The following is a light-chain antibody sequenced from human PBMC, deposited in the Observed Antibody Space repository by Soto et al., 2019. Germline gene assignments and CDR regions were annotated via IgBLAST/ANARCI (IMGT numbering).Light chain of an antibody. J-gene: IGLJ1*01. CDR1: DTNIGFYNF. Sequence: QSALTQPRSVSGSPGQSVTISCTGTDTNIGFYNFVSWYQQHPDKAPHLVIYDVNKRPSGVPDRFSGSKSGKTASLTISELQADDEADYFCCSYAGTYTYVFGTGTKVTVL. V-gene: IGLV2-11*01. CDR2: DVN. CDR3: CSYAGTYTYV.